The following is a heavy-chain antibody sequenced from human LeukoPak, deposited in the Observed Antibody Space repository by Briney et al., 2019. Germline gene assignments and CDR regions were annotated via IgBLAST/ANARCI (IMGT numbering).Heavy chain of an antibody. CDR3: ARALLGDVWFGALFSYYYYGMDV. Sequence: PGRSLRLSCAASGFTFSSYAMHWVRQAPGKGLEWVAVISYDGSNKYYADSVKGRFTISRDNSKNTLYLQMNSLRAEDTAVYYCARALLGDVWFGALFSYYYYGMDVWGQGTTVTVSS. V-gene: IGHV3-30-3*01. CDR2: ISYDGSNK. D-gene: IGHD3-10*01. CDR1: GFTFSSYA. J-gene: IGHJ6*02.